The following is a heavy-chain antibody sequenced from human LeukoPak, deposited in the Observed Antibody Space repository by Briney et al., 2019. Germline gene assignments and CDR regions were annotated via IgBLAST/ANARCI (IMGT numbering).Heavy chain of an antibody. Sequence: GASLETSCQGSGSIFPKSWIGGVRQLPGRGLEGMGMIYLGDTDATYSPSFEGQVTISSDKSISTAYLQWSSLKASDTAVYYCVRTSPQIWFDRWGQGTLVTVSS. CDR2: IYLGDTDA. CDR3: VRTSPQIWFDR. CDR1: GSIFPKSW. V-gene: IGHV5-51*01. J-gene: IGHJ5*02.